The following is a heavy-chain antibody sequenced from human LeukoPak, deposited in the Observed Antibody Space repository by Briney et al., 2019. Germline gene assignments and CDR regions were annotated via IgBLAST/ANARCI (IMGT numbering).Heavy chain of an antibody. CDR1: GGSISSTIYY. CDR3: ARQRSGWVFVN. CDR2: IYYSGNT. D-gene: IGHD6-19*01. V-gene: IGHV4-39*01. J-gene: IGHJ4*02. Sequence: SETLSLTCTVSGGSISSTIYYWAWLRQPPGKGLEWIGSIYYSGNTYYNPSLQSRATMSVDTSKNQFSLRLTSVTAADTTVYYCARQRSGWVFVNWGQGTLVTVSS.